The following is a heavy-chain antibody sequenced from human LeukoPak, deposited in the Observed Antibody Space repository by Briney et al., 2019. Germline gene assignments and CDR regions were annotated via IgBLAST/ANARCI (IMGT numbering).Heavy chain of an antibody. J-gene: IGHJ4*02. D-gene: IGHD1-20*01. CDR1: GYTFTSYG. Sequence: ASVKVSCKASGYTFTSYGISCVRQAPGQGLEWMGWISAYNGNTNYAQKLQGRVTMTTDTSTSTAYMELRSLRSDDTAVYYCARDPGVRNWNGPQFDYWGQGTLVTVSS. CDR2: ISAYNGNT. CDR3: ARDPGVRNWNGPQFDY. V-gene: IGHV1-18*01.